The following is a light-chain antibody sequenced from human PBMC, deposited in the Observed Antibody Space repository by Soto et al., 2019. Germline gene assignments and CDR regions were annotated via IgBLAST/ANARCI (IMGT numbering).Light chain of an antibody. CDR2: LNSDGSH. CDR1: SGHSSNA. Sequence: QPVLTQSPSASASLGASVKLTCTLSSGHSSNAIAWHQQQPEKGPRYLMKLNSDGSHRKGDGIPDRFSGSSSGAERYLTIASLQSEDEADYDCQTWGSGMVGFGGGTKLTVL. J-gene: IGLJ2*01. CDR3: QTWGSGMVG. V-gene: IGLV4-69*01.